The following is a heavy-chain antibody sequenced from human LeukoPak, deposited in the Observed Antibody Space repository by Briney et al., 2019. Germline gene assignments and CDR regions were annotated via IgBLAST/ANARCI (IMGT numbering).Heavy chain of an antibody. CDR2: IYPGDSDT. CDR3: VRHRYSSGWYYFDY. CDR1: GYSFTNFW. D-gene: IGHD6-19*01. V-gene: IGHV5-51*01. Sequence: GESLKISCKGSGYSFTNFWIGWVRQMPGKGLEWMGVIYPGDSDTRNSPSFQGQVTISADNSISTAYLQWSSLKVSDTAIYHCVRHRYSSGWYYFDYWGQGTLVTVSS. J-gene: IGHJ4*02.